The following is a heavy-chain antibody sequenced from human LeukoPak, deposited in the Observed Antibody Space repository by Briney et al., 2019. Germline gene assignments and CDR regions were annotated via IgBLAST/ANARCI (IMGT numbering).Heavy chain of an antibody. V-gene: IGHV4-31*02. D-gene: IGHD4-11*01. CDR2: IYYSGST. CDR1: GFTFSSYE. Sequence: LRLSCAASGFTFSSYEMNWVRQAPGKGLEWIGYIYYSGSTYYNPSLKSRVTISVDTSKNQFSLKLSSVTAADTAVYYCARGSTVTTLSCAFDIWGQGTMVTVSS. J-gene: IGHJ3*02. CDR3: ARGSTVTTLSCAFDI.